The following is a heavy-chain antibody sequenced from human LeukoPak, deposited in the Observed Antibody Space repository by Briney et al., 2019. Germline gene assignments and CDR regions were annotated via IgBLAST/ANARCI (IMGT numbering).Heavy chain of an antibody. CDR1: GGSISSGGYY. D-gene: IGHD3-3*01. CDR2: IYHSGST. CDR3: AREFSWSGFFDY. Sequence: SETLSLTCTVSGGSISSGGYYWSWIRQPPGKGLEWIGYIYHSGSTYYNPSLKSRVTISVDRSKNQFSLKLSSVTAADTAVYYCAREFSWSGFFDYWGQGTLVTVSS. J-gene: IGHJ4*02. V-gene: IGHV4-30-2*01.